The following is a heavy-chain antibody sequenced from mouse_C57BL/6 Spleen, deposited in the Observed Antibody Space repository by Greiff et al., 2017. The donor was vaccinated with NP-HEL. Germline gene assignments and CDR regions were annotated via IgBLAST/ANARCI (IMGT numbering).Heavy chain of an antibody. Sequence: QVQLQQPGAELVKPGASVKMSCKASGYTFTSYWITWVKQRPGQGLEWIGDIYPGSGSTNYNEKFKSKATLTVDTSSSTAFMQLSSLTSEDSAVYYCARREGYYGYFDVGGTGTTVTVSS. D-gene: IGHD2-3*01. CDR2: IYPGSGST. CDR3: ARREGYYGYFDV. V-gene: IGHV1-55*01. J-gene: IGHJ1*03. CDR1: GYTFTSYW.